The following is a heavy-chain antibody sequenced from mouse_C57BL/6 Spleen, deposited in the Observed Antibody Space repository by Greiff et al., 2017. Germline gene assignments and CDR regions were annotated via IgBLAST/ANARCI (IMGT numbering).Heavy chain of an antibody. J-gene: IGHJ1*03. V-gene: IGHV1-64*01. CDR3: ARYCGSSYWYFDV. CDR2: IHPNSGST. D-gene: IGHD1-1*01. CDR1: GYTFTSYW. Sequence: QVQLQQPGAELVKPGASVKLSCKASGYTFTSYWMHWVKQRPGQGLEWIGMIHPNSGSTNYNEKFKGKATLTVDKSSSTAYMQLSSLTSEDSAVYYCARYCGSSYWYFDVWGTGTTVTVSS.